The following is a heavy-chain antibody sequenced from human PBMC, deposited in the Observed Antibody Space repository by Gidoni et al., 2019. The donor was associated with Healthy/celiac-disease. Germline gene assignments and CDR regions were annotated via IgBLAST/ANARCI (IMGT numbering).Heavy chain of an antibody. CDR3: AKDREAVAGTWFDP. Sequence: EVQLLESGGGLVQPGGSLRLSCAAAGFPFRSYAMSWVRQAPGKGLEWVSAISGSGGSTYYADSVKGRFTISRDNSKNTLYLQMNSLRAEDTAVYYCAKDREAVAGTWFDPWGQGTLVTVSS. J-gene: IGHJ5*02. D-gene: IGHD6-19*01. V-gene: IGHV3-23*01. CDR1: GFPFRSYA. CDR2: ISGSGGST.